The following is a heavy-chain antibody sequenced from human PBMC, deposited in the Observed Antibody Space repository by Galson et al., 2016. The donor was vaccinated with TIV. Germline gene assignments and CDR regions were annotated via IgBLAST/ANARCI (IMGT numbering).Heavy chain of an antibody. Sequence: LRLSCAASGLSVSINYMTWVRQAPGKGLEWVSLISDGGKTYYSDSVKGRFTISRDNAKNTLYLQMNSLRVEDTALYCCARDRVVDATYYYYYYSMDVWGHGTAVTVSS. D-gene: IGHD2-15*01. CDR1: GLSVSINY. CDR3: ARDRVVDATYYYYYYSMDV. CDR2: ISDGGKT. V-gene: IGHV3-53*05. J-gene: IGHJ6*01.